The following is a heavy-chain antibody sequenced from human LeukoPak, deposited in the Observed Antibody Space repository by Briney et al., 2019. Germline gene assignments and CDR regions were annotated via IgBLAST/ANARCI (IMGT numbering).Heavy chain of an antibody. D-gene: IGHD3-22*01. CDR3: ATARYYDSSVWWTRFDP. J-gene: IGHJ5*02. V-gene: IGHV1-24*01. Sequence: ASVKVSCKASGYTFTGYYMHWVRQAPGKGLEWMGGFDPEDGETIYAQKFQGRVTMTEDTSTDTAYTELSSLRSEDTAVYYCATARYYDSSVWWTRFDPWGQGTLVTVSS. CDR2: FDPEDGET. CDR1: GYTFTGYY.